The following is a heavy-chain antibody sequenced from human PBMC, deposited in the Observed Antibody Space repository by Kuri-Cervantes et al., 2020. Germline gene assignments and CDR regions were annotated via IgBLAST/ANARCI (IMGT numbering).Heavy chain of an antibody. CDR2: INHRGST. D-gene: IGHD2-2*01. V-gene: IGHV4-34*01. CDR1: GGSFSGYY. J-gene: IGHJ4*02. CDR3: ARGYCSSSGCYFDY. Sequence: GSLRLSCAVYGGSFSGYYWSWIRQPPGKGLEWIGEINHRGSTNYNPSLKSRVTISVDTSKNQFSLKLSSVTAADTAVFYCARGYCSSSGCYFDYWGQGTRVTVSS.